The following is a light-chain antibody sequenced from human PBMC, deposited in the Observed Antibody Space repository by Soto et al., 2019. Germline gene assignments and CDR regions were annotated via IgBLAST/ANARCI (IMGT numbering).Light chain of an antibody. V-gene: IGKV1-39*01. J-gene: IGKJ5*01. CDR3: QQSYSTLSIS. Sequence: DIQMTQSPSSLSASVGDRVTITCRASESISRHLNWYQQKPGKAPNLLTYAASTLQNGVPSRFSGSGSGTDFTLTISSLQPEDFDTYYCQQSYSTLSISFGQGTRLEIK. CDR1: ESISRH. CDR2: AAS.